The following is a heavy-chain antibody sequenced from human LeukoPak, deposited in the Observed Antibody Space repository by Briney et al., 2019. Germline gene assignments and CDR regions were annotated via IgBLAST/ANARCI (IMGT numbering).Heavy chain of an antibody. J-gene: IGHJ5*02. D-gene: IGHD6-13*01. Sequence: ASVKVSCKASGGTFSSYAISWVRQAPGQGLEWMGGIIPIFGTANYAQKFQGRVTITADKSTSTAYMELSSLRSEDTAVYYCARGVDSSNWRWFDPWGQGTLVTVSS. CDR1: GGTFSSYA. CDR3: ARGVDSSNWRWFDP. CDR2: IIPIFGTA. V-gene: IGHV1-69*06.